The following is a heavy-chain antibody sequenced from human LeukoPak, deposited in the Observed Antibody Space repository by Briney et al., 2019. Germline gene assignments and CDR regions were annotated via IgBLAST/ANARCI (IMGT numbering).Heavy chain of an antibody. Sequence: SETLSLTCAVYGGSFSGYYWSWIRQPPGKGLEWIGEINHSGGTNYNPSLKSRVTISVDTSKNQFSLKLSSVTAADTAVYYCARGTPYYYDSSGYSDAFDIWGQGTMVTVSS. CDR2: INHSGGT. CDR1: GGSFSGYY. J-gene: IGHJ3*02. V-gene: IGHV4-34*01. CDR3: ARGTPYYYDSSGYSDAFDI. D-gene: IGHD3-22*01.